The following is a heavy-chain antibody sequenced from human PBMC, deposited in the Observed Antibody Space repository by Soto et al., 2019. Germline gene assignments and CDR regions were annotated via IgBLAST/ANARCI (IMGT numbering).Heavy chain of an antibody. CDR2: VWNDGINK. CDR1: GFTFSSYG. J-gene: IGHJ5*01. CDR3: ARLAYSNFLGGLDS. V-gene: IGHV3-33*08. Sequence: GGSLRLSCAASGFTFSSYGMHWVRQAPGKGLEWVAIVWNDGINKYYADSVKGRFTISRDNFKNTVDLQMNSLRVEDTAVYYCARLAYSNFLGGLDSWGQGTLVTVS. D-gene: IGHD1-26*01.